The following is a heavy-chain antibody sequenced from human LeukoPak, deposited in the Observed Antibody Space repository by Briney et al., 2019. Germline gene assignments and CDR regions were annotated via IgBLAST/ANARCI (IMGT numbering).Heavy chain of an antibody. J-gene: IGHJ5*02. D-gene: IGHD2-15*01. CDR1: NGSISSYY. V-gene: IGHV4-59*01. Sequence: SETLSLTCTVSNGSISSYYWSWIRQPPGKGLEWIGYIYYSGSANYNPSLKSRVTISVDTSKNQFSLKLSSVTAADTAVYYCARHSPLGYCSGGSCYSRFDPWGQGTLVTVSS. CDR2: IYYSGSA. CDR3: ARHSPLGYCSGGSCYSRFDP.